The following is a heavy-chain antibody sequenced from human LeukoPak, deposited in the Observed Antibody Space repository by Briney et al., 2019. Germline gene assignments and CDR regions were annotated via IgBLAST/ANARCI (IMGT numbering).Heavy chain of an antibody. CDR1: GGSISSGNYY. CDR2: VYTYGNT. D-gene: IGHD3-16*01. Sequence: PSETLSLTCTVSGGSISSGNYYWRWIRQPAGKGLEWIGRVYTYGNTNYNPSLKSRFTISIDTSRNQFSLKLSSVTAADTAVYYCARLLIYTPCFDYWSQGTLVTVSS. CDR3: ARLLIYTPCFDY. J-gene: IGHJ4*02. V-gene: IGHV4-61*02.